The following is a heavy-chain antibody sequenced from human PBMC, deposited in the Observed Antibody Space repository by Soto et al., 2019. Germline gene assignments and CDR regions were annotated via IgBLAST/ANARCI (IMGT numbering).Heavy chain of an antibody. V-gene: IGHV1-18*01. CDR1: CLTISRNW. CDR3: ARGSWFDDY. J-gene: IGHJ4*02. D-gene: IGHD3-10*01. Sequence: GPGEGSSEDSCLTISRNWIRLVRQAPGQGLEWMGWISAYNGNTNYAQKLQGRVTMTTDTSTNTAYMELRSLRSDDTAVYYCARGSWFDDYWGQGTLVTVSS. CDR2: ISAYNGNT.